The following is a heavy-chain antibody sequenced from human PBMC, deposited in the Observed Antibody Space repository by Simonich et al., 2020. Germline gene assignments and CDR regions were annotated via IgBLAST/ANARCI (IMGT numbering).Heavy chain of an antibody. J-gene: IGHJ3*02. Sequence: GGGLVQPGGSLRLSCAASGFTFSSYAMSWVRQAPGKGLEWFSAISGSGGSTYYADSVKGRFTISRDNSKNTLYMQMNSLRAEDTAVYYCAKDLGERITMIVVVIDAFDIWGQGTMVTVSS. CDR1: GFTFSSYA. V-gene: IGHV3-23*01. CDR2: ISGSGGST. D-gene: IGHD3-22*01. CDR3: AKDLGERITMIVVVIDAFDI.